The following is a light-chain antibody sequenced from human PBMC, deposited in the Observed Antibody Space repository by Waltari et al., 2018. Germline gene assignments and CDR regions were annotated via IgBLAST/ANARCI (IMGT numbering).Light chain of an antibody. Sequence: QSALTQPASVSGSPGQSITISCTGTSSDVGGYNYVSWYQQHPGKAPKIMVYEVNNRPSGVSNRVSGSKYGNTASLTISGLQAEDEADYYCSSYTSSNTLVFGGGTKLTVL. CDR2: EVN. CDR1: SSDVGGYNY. V-gene: IGLV2-14*01. CDR3: SSYTSSNTLV. J-gene: IGLJ2*01.